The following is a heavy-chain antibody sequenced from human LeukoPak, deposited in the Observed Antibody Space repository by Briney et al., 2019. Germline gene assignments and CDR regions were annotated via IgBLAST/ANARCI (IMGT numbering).Heavy chain of an antibody. CDR1: GFTLSTYW. V-gene: IGHV3-7*01. Sequence: GGSLRLSCAASGFTLSTYWMSWIRQAPGKGLEWVANIKQDGSEKYYVDSVKGRFTISRDNAKNSLDLQMNSLRAEDTAVYYCARRAGFYDFWSGYSGDYYYMDVWGKGTTVTVSS. CDR3: ARRAGFYDFWSGYSGDYYYMDV. CDR2: IKQDGSEK. J-gene: IGHJ6*03. D-gene: IGHD3-3*01.